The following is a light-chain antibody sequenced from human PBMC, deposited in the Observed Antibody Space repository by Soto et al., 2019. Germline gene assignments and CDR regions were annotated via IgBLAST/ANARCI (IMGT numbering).Light chain of an antibody. V-gene: IGKV3-15*01. Sequence: TVMTQSPATLSVSPGDRVTLSCRASQSISTDLAWYQHQPGQAPRLLIYGASTMATGVPDRFSGSGSGTEFTLTITSLQSEDFAIYYCQHYNKWPPITFGQGTRLDIK. CDR1: QSISTD. J-gene: IGKJ5*01. CDR2: GAS. CDR3: QHYNKWPPIT.